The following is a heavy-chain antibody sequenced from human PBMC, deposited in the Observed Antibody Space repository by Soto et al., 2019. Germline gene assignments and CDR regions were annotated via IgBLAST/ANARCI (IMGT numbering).Heavy chain of an antibody. CDR2: ISGSGGDT. Sequence: RGSVRHTGAASVFAFSAYPISWVCQAPGKGLEWVSAISGSGGDTYYADSVKGRFTISRDNSKNTLYLQMNSLRAEDTAVYYCAKRLRSGVLEYWGQGNLVT. CDR3: AKRLRSGVLEY. CDR1: VFAFSAYP. D-gene: IGHD1-26*01. V-gene: IGHV3-23*01. J-gene: IGHJ4*02.